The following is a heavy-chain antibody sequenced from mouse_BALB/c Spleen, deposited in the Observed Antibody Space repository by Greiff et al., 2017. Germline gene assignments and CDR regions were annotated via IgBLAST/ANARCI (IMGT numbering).Heavy chain of an antibody. CDR1: GYTFTSYW. Sequence: QVQLQQPGAELVKPGAPVKLSCKASGYTFTSYWMNWVKQRPGRGLEWIGRIDPSDSETHYNQKFKDKATLTVDKSSSTAYIQLSSLTSEDSAVYYCAAYDYGFAYWGQGTLVTVSA. CDR3: AAYDYGFAY. CDR2: IDPSDSET. V-gene: IGHV1-69*02. D-gene: IGHD2-4*01. J-gene: IGHJ3*01.